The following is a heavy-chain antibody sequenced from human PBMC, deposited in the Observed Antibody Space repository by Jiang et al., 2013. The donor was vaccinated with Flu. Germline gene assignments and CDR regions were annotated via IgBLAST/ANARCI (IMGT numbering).Heavy chain of an antibody. CDR2: ISSSGSTI. CDR1: GFSFRDYS. CDR3: ARDPGYNSYDY. Sequence: ESGGGLVQPGGSLRLSCAASGFSFRDYSMNWVRQARGGLEWLSYISSSGSTIYYVDSVKGRFSISRDNAKNSLYLQMNSLRDEDTAVYYCARDPGYNSYDYWDQGTLVTVSS. D-gene: IGHD5-18*01. V-gene: IGHV3-48*02. J-gene: IGHJ4*02.